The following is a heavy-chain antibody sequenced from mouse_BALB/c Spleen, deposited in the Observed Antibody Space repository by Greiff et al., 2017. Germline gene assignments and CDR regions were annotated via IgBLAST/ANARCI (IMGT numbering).Heavy chain of an antibody. CDR2: ISSGGSYT. V-gene: IGHV5-6*02. CDR1: GFTFSSYG. CDR3: ARRPLIYDGYYFDY. J-gene: IGHJ2*01. D-gene: IGHD2-3*01. Sequence: EVKLMESGGDLVKPGGSLKLSCAASGFTFSSYGMSWVRQTPDKRLEWVATISSGGSYTYYPDSVKGRFTISRDNAKNTLYLQMSSLKSEDTAMYYCARRPLIYDGYYFDYWGQGTTLTVSS.